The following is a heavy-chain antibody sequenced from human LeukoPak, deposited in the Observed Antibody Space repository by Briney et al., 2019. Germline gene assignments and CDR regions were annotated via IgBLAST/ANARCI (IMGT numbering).Heavy chain of an antibody. CDR1: GGSISSYY. Sequence: SETLSLTCTVSGGSISSYYWSWIRQPPGKGLEWIGYIYYSGSTNYNPSLKSRVTISVDTSKNQFSLKLSSVTAADTAVYYCARLYGWVDYYNGMDVWGQGTTVTVSS. D-gene: IGHD3-10*01. V-gene: IGHV4-59*08. J-gene: IGHJ6*02. CDR2: IYYSGST. CDR3: ARLYGWVDYYNGMDV.